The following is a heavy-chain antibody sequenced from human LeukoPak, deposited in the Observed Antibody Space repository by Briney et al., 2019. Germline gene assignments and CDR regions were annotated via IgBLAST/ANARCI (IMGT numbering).Heavy chain of an antibody. J-gene: IGHJ4*02. V-gene: IGHV4-59*01. Sequence: SETLSLTCAVSGGSISNYYWNWIRQPPGKGLEWLGYVYNSGSTDYNPSLKSRVTISADTSKNQFSLKLSSVTAADTAVYYCVRDRELFYWGQGTLVTVSS. D-gene: IGHD1-7*01. CDR1: GGSISNYY. CDR2: VYNSGST. CDR3: VRDRELFY.